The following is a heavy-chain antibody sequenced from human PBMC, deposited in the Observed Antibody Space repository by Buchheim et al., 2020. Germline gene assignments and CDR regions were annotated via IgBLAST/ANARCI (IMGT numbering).Heavy chain of an antibody. CDR2: ISGSGETT. V-gene: IGHV3-23*01. Sequence: EVQLLESGGDLVQPGGSLRLSCAASGFTSSAFAMSWVRQAPGKGLEWVSFISGSGETTYYADSVMGRFTISRDNSKNILYLQTDSLRADDTATYYCAKAPIRGADFWGQGTL. J-gene: IGHJ5*01. D-gene: IGHD3-10*01. CDR1: GFTSSAFA. CDR3: AKAPIRGADF.